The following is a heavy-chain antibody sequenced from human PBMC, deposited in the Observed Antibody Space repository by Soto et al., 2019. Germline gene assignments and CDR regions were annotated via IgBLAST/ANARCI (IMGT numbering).Heavy chain of an antibody. CDR3: ARVPLLAYHI. V-gene: IGHV3-21*01. CDR2: ITTSSTSI. Sequence: EVQLVESGGGLVKPGGSLRLSCAASGFTFSSYRMTWVRQAPGKGLEWVSTITTSSTSIYYADSVKGRFTISRDNAKNFLYMQMNGLGVDDTAGDYAARVPLLAYHIWGQGTRVTVSS. D-gene: IGHD2-21*01. CDR1: GFTFSSYR. J-gene: IGHJ3*02.